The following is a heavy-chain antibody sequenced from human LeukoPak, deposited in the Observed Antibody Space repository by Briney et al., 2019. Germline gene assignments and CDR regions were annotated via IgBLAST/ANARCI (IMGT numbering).Heavy chain of an antibody. CDR2: ISGSGGST. J-gene: IGHJ4*02. V-gene: IGHV3-23*01. Sequence: GRSLRLTCAASGFTFSSNGMHWVRQAPGKGLEWVSAISGSGGSTYYADSVKGRFTISRDNSKNTLYLQMNSLRAEDTAVYYCAKLPGYREMTVDYWGQGTLVTVSS. CDR1: GFTFSSNG. CDR3: AKLPGYREMTVDY. D-gene: IGHD5-24*01.